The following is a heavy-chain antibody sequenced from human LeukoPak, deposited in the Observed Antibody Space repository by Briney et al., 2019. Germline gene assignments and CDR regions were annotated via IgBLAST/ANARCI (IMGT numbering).Heavy chain of an antibody. J-gene: IGHJ4*02. CDR1: GYTFTSYD. CDR3: AREGIAARTLDY. CDR2: MNPNSGNT. Sequence: ASVKVSCKASGYTFTSYDINWVRQATGQGLEWMGWMNPNSGNTGYAQKFQGRVTMTRNTSISTAYMELSSLRPEDAAVYYCAREGIAARTLDYWGQGTLVTVSS. V-gene: IGHV1-8*01. D-gene: IGHD6-6*01.